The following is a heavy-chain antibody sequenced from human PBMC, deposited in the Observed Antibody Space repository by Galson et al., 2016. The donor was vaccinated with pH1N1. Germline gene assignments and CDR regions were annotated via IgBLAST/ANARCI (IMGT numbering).Heavy chain of an antibody. CDR1: GFNFGDYS. CDR3: TRDQDDFWRGNYYFDY. J-gene: IGHJ6*03. CDR2: IRKKDYAGAT. V-gene: IGHV3-49*04. D-gene: IGHD3-3*01. Sequence: SLRLSCAASGFNFGDYSMSWVRQAPGKGLEWVGFIRKKDYAGATEYAASVKGRFTISRDDSKSIAYLQMNSLKTEDTAIYYCTRDQDDFWRGNYYFDYWGKGTTVTVSS.